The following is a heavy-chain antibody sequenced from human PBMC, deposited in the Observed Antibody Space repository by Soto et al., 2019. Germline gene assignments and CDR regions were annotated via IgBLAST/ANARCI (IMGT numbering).Heavy chain of an antibody. D-gene: IGHD5-18*01. CDR2: IKQDGSEK. Sequence: GGSLRLSCAASGFTFSSYWMSWVRQAPGKGLEWVANIKQDGSEKYYVDSVKGRFTISRDNAKNSLYLQMNSLRAEDTAVYYCASPVGGIQLWFDYWGQGTLVTVSS. V-gene: IGHV3-7*05. J-gene: IGHJ4*02. CDR1: GFTFSSYW. CDR3: ASPVGGIQLWFDY.